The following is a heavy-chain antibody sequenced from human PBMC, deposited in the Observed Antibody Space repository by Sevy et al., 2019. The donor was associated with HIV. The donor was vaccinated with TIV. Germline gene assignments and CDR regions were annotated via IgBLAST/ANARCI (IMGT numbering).Heavy chain of an antibody. CDR1: GFTFSVYW. CDR2: IKGDGSDK. V-gene: IGHV3-7*01. Sequence: GGSLRLSCAASGFTFSVYWMNWVRQAPGKGLEWVANIKGDGSDKHYVDSVEGRFTISRDNGKNILYLQMNSLRVEDTAVYYCAHETIGRFDSWGQGTLVTVSS. D-gene: IGHD3-16*01. J-gene: IGHJ4*02. CDR3: AHETIGRFDS.